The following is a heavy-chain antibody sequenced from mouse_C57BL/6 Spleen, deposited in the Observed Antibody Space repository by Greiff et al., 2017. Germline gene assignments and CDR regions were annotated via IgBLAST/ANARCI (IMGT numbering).Heavy chain of an antibody. V-gene: IGHV1-15*01. CDR3: TRIGDGFYYYYMDD. J-gene: IGHJ4*01. CDR2: IDPETGGT. D-gene: IGHD2-3*01. CDR1: GYTFTDYE. Sequence: QVQLQQSGAELVRPGASVTLSCKASGYTFTDYEMHWVKQTPVHGLEWIGAIDPETGGTAYNQKFKGKAILTADKSSSTASMQLRRLTSEDSAVYYCTRIGDGFYYYYMDDWGQGTTVTVSS.